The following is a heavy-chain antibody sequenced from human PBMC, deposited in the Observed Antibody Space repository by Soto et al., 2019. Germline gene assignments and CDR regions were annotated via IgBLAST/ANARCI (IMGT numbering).Heavy chain of an antibody. Sequence: GASVKVSCKASGGTFSSYAISWVRQAPGQGLEWMGWINPNSGGTNYAQKFQGWVTMTRDTSISTAYMELSRLRSDDTAVYYCARAIWFGDFDYWGQGTLVTVSS. J-gene: IGHJ4*02. V-gene: IGHV1-2*04. CDR2: INPNSGGT. D-gene: IGHD3-10*01. CDR1: GGTFSSYA. CDR3: ARAIWFGDFDY.